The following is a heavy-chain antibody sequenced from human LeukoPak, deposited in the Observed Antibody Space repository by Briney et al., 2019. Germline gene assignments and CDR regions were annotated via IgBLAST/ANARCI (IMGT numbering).Heavy chain of an antibody. Sequence: GRSLRLSCAASGFTFSSYAMHWVRQAPGKGLEWVAVISYDGSNKYYADSVKGRFTISRDNSKNTLYLQMNSLRAEDTAVYYCARAPVESQLVYFDYWGQGTLVTVSS. V-gene: IGHV3-30-3*01. J-gene: IGHJ4*02. CDR1: GFTFSSYA. CDR3: ARAPVESQLVYFDY. CDR2: ISYDGSNK. D-gene: IGHD6-13*01.